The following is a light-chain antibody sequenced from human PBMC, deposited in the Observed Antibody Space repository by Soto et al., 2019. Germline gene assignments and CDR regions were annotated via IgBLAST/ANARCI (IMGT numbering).Light chain of an antibody. V-gene: IGKV3-20*01. Sequence: EIVLTQSPGTLSLSPGERATLSCRASQSVSSSYLAWYQQKPGQAPRLLIYGASSRATGIPDRFSGSESGTDFTLTISRLELEDFAVYYCQQYGSSPRFTFGPGTKVDIK. CDR3: QQYGSSPRFT. J-gene: IGKJ3*01. CDR2: GAS. CDR1: QSVSSSY.